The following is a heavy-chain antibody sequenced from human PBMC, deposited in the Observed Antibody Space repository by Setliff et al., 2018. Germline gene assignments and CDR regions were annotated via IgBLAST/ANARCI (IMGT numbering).Heavy chain of an antibody. CDR1: GGSISSSSYS. CDR2: IDYSGST. J-gene: IGHJ4*02. Sequence: SETLSLTCTVSGGSISSSSYSWGWIRQPPGNGLEWSGCIDYSGSTYYTPSLRRRVTKSVDTSKNQFSLKLSSVTAADPAVSYCARAKDGYDLDYFDYWGQGTPVTVSS. CDR3: ARAKDGYDLDYFDY. V-gene: IGHV4-39*07. D-gene: IGHD5-12*01.